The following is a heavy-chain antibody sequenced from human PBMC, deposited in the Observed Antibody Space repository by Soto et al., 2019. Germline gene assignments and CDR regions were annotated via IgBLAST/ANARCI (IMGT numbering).Heavy chain of an antibody. V-gene: IGHV4-39*01. CDR2: ICYSGST. Sequence: SETLSLTCSVSGGSINSSTYCWGWIRQPPGKGLEWIGSICYSGSTHYNPSLESRVTISVDTSKNQFSLNLSSVTAADTAVYYCARRTRVAVAGTSRFDYWGQGTLVTVSS. D-gene: IGHD6-19*01. J-gene: IGHJ4*02. CDR1: GGSINSSTYC. CDR3: ARRTRVAVAGTSRFDY.